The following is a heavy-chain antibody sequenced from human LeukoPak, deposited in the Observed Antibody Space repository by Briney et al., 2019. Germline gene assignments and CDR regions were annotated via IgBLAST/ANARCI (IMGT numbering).Heavy chain of an antibody. J-gene: IGHJ6*03. Sequence: GGSLRLSCAASGFTFSSYWMHWVRQAPGKGVVWVSRINRDGSSTSYADSVKGRFTISRDNAKNTLYLQMNSLRAEDTAVYYCARGRYSSSLYYYYMDVWGKGTTVTVSS. CDR2: INRDGSST. CDR1: GFTFSSYW. CDR3: ARGRYSSSLYYYYMDV. D-gene: IGHD6-19*01. V-gene: IGHV3-74*01.